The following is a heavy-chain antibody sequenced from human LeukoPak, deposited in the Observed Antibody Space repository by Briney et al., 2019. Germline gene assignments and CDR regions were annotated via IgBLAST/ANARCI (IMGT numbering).Heavy chain of an antibody. V-gene: IGHV4-31*03. CDR2: IYYSGST. D-gene: IGHD3-22*01. CDR3: ARSNDSSGKGDWYFDL. Sequence: PSETLSLTCTVSGGSISSGGYYWSWIRQHPGTGLEWIGYIYYSGSTYYNPSLKSRVTISVDTSKNQFSLKLSSVTAADTAVYYCARSNDSSGKGDWYFDLWAVAPWSLSPQ. J-gene: IGHJ2*01. CDR1: GGSISSGGYY.